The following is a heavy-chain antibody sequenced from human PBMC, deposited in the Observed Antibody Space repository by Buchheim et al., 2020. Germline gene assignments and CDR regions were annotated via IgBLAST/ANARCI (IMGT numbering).Heavy chain of an antibody. CDR3: AKDGNIVATAWIDY. CDR1: GFSFSNFA. CDR2: ISGSGSTT. Sequence: EVQLLESGGGLVQPGGSLRLSCVASGFSFSNFAMGWVRQAPGKGLEWVSAISGSGSTTHYADSVKGRFTISRDNSKNTLDLQMNNLRADDTAVSYCAKDGNIVATAWIDYWGQGTL. J-gene: IGHJ4*02. V-gene: IGHV3-23*01. D-gene: IGHD5-12*01.